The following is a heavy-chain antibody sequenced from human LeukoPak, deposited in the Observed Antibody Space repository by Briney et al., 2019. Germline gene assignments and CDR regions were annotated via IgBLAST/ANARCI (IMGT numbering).Heavy chain of an antibody. J-gene: IGHJ4*02. CDR1: GFTFSFYA. CDR3: AKSFYYESSGYPRGPDY. CDR2: ISGSADST. D-gene: IGHD3-22*01. V-gene: IGHV3-23*01. Sequence: KTGGSLRLSCAASGFTFSFYAMSWVRQAPGKGREWVSSISGSADSTYYADSVRGRFTISRDNSRNTLYLQMNSLRAEDTAVYYCAKSFYYESSGYPRGPDYWGQGTLVTVSS.